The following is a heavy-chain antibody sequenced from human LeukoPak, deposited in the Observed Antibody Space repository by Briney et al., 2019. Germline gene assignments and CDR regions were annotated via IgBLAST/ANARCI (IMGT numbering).Heavy chain of an antibody. V-gene: IGHV4-34*01. CDR3: ARARGRAAAGTLYYGMDV. D-gene: IGHD6-13*01. CDR2: INHSGST. J-gene: IGHJ6*02. Sequence: PSETLSLTCAVSGGSFSGYYWSWIRQPPGKGLEWIGEINHSGSTNYNPSLKSRVTISVDTSKNQFSLKLSSVTAADTAVYYCARARGRAAAGTLYYGMDVWGQGTTVTVSS. CDR1: GGSFSGYY.